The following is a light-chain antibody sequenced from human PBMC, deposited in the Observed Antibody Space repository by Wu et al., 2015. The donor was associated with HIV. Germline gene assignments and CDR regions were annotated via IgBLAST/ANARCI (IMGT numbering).Light chain of an antibody. CDR2: DAS. CDR1: QTVNSN. CDR3: QQFGDWPLT. Sequence: ETVLTQSPATLSLSPGERATLSCRASQTVNSNLAWYQQKPGQAPRLLMYDASSRATGIPARFSGSGSGTDFTLSISSLESEDFAVYYCQQFGDWPLTFGQGTRLDI. V-gene: IGKV3-11*01. J-gene: IGKJ5*01.